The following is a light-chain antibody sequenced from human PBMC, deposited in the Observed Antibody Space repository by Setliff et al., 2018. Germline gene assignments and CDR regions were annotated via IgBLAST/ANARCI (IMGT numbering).Light chain of an antibody. CDR2: RNN. CDR3: AAWDDSLNGEV. J-gene: IGLJ1*01. V-gene: IGLV1-44*01. Sequence: QSALTQPPSASGTPGQRVTISCSGSSSNIGSNTVNWYQQLPGTAPKLLIYRNNQRPSGVPDRFSGSKSGTSASLAISGPQSEDEADYYCAAWDDSLNGEVFGTGTKVTVL. CDR1: SSNIGSNT.